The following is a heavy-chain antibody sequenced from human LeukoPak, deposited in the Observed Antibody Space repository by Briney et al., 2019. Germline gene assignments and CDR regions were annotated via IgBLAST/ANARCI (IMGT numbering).Heavy chain of an antibody. V-gene: IGHV4-4*07. D-gene: IGHD2-2*01. CDR2: IYTSGST. Sequence: PSETLSLTCTVSGGSINTNYCSWIRQPPRTGLEPIWRIYTSGSTNYNPALKSRVTMSVDTSKNQFSLKLSSVPAADSAVYYCASTPIVVIPAAMHYYYYYMDVWGKGTTVTVSS. CDR1: GGSINTNY. J-gene: IGHJ6*03. CDR3: ASTPIVVIPAAMHYYYYYMDV.